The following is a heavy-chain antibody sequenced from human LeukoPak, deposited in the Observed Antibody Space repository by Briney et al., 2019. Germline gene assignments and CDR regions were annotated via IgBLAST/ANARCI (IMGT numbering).Heavy chain of an antibody. CDR3: ARDPYSGYYDY. Sequence: GSLRLSCAASGFTFSSYSMNWVRQAPGKGLEWVSYISSSSSTIYYADSVKGRFTISRDNAKNSLYLQMNSLRAEDTAVYYCARDPYSGYYDYWGQGTLVTVSS. CDR2: ISSSSSTI. CDR1: GFTFSSYS. D-gene: IGHD1-26*01. J-gene: IGHJ4*02. V-gene: IGHV3-48*01.